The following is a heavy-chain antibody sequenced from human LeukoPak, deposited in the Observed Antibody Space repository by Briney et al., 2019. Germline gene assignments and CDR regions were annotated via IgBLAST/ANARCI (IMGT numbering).Heavy chain of an antibody. CDR3: ATTYYYDRWGRAFDI. J-gene: IGHJ3*02. CDR2: IIPIFGTA. D-gene: IGHD3-22*01. V-gene: IGHV1-69*13. CDR1: GGTFSSYA. Sequence: ASVKVSCKASGGTFSSYAISWVRQAPGQGLEWMGGIIPIFGTAKYAQKFQGRVTITADESTSTAYMELSSLRSEDTAVYYCATTYYYDRWGRAFDIWGQGTMVTVPS.